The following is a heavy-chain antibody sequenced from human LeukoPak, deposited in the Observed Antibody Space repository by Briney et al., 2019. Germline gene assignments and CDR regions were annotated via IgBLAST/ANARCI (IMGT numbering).Heavy chain of an antibody. CDR2: TYYRSKWYN. Sequence: SQTLSLTCAISGDSVSSNSAAWNWIRQSPSRGLEWLGRTYYRSKWYNDYAVSVKSRITINPDTSKNQFFLQLNSVTPEDAAVYYCARDIYDFWSGYYRGYYYYMDVWAKGPRSPSP. J-gene: IGHJ6*03. D-gene: IGHD3-3*01. V-gene: IGHV6-1*01. CDR1: GDSVSSNSAA. CDR3: ARDIYDFWSGYYRGYYYYMDV.